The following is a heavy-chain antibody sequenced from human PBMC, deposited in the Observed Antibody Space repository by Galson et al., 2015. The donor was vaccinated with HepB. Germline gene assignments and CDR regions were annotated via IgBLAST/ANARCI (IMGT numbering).Heavy chain of an antibody. D-gene: IGHD3-10*01. CDR1: GFTFGSHG. Sequence: SLRLSCAASGFTFGSHGMTWVRQAPGKGLEWVSAVSSSGGSTYYADSVKGRFTISRDNSKNTLYLQMNSLRVEGTAVYYCARDPAVWFGEFHYFDYWGQGSLVTVSS. CDR2: VSSSGGST. CDR3: ARDPAVWFGEFHYFDY. V-gene: IGHV3-23*01. J-gene: IGHJ4*02.